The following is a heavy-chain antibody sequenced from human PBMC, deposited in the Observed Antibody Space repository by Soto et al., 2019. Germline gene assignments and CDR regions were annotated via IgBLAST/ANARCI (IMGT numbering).Heavy chain of an antibody. CDR1: GFTFFTYA. V-gene: IGHV3-23*01. Sequence: PGGSLRLSCAASGFTFFTYAMSWVRQAPGKGLEWVSSITDSGDSTYYADSVKGRFTISRDNSKNTLYLQMKSLRAEDTAVYYCAKDTPVVTLIFDYWGQGTLVTVSS. D-gene: IGHD2-21*02. J-gene: IGHJ4*02. CDR3: AKDTPVVTLIFDY. CDR2: ITDSGDST.